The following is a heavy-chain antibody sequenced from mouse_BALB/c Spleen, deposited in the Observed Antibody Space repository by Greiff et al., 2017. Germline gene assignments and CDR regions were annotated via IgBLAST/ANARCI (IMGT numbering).Heavy chain of an antibody. D-gene: IGHD2-1*01. CDR3: ARDGPYGKGTY. V-gene: IGHV2-9*02. CDR1: GFSLTSYG. J-gene: IGHJ2*01. Sequence: QVQLKQSGPGLVAPSQSLSITCTVSGFSLTSYGVHWVRQPPGKGLEWLGVIWAGGSTNYNSALMSRLSISKDNSKSQVFLKMNSLQTDDTAMYYCARDGPYGKGTYWGQGTTLTVSS. CDR2: IWAGGST.